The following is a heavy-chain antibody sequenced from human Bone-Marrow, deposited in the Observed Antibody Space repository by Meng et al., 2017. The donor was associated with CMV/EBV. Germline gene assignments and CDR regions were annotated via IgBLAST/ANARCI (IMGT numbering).Heavy chain of an antibody. D-gene: IGHD2-2*02. Sequence: SVKVSCKASGYTFTSYYMHWVRQAPGQGLEWMGGIIPIFGTANYAQKFQGRVTITTDESTSTAYMELSSLRSEDTAVYYCARQAGAIVVVPAAIAPYDAFDIWGQGTMVTVSS. CDR1: GYTFTSYY. V-gene: IGHV1-69*05. CDR3: ARQAGAIVVVPAAIAPYDAFDI. J-gene: IGHJ3*02. CDR2: IIPIFGTA.